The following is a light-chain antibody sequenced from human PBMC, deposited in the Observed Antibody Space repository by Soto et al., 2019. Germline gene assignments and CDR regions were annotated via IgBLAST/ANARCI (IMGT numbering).Light chain of an antibody. CDR1: QRIGTW. CDR2: DAS. CDR3: QHYYTYPYT. V-gene: IGKV1-5*01. Sequence: DIQMTQSPSTLSASVGDSVSITCRASQRIGTWLTWYQQKPGKVPKLLIYDASHLTSGVPSRFSGSGSGTEFTLSISSLQPDDFATYYCQHYYTYPYTFGQGTK. J-gene: IGKJ2*01.